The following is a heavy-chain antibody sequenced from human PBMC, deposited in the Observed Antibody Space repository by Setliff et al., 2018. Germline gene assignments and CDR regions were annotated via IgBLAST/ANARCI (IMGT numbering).Heavy chain of an antibody. CDR1: GGSISGYY. J-gene: IGHJ4*02. CDR3: AREGRYCSGDTCYFSHLYYFDY. D-gene: IGHD2-15*01. V-gene: IGHV4-38-2*02. Sequence: SETLSLTCTVSGGSISGYYWSWIRQPPGKGLEWIGSIYHSGSTFYSPSLKRRVTISEDMSKNQFFLKLSSVTAADTAVYYCAREGRYCSGDTCYFSHLYYFDYWGQGTLVTVSS. CDR2: IYHSGST.